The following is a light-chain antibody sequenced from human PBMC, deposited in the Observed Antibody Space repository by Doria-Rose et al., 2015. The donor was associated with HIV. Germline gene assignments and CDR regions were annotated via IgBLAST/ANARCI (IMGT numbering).Light chain of an antibody. Sequence: TQSPGTLSLSPGERATLSCRASQSVSANYLAWYLQRPGQSPRLLIYGASSRATDIPDRFSGSGSGTDFTLTISRLEPEDFAVYYCHQYASSRTFGQGTKVEIK. CDR1: QSVSANY. J-gene: IGKJ1*01. CDR3: HQYASSRT. V-gene: IGKV3-20*01. CDR2: GAS.